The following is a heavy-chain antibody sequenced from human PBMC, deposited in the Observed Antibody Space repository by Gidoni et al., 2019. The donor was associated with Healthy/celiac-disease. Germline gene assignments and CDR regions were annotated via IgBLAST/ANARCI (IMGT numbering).Heavy chain of an antibody. Sequence: QVQLQESGPGLVKPSETLSLTCTVSGGSVSSGSYYLSWIRQPPGKGLEWIGYIYYSGSTNYNPSLKSRVTISVDTSKNQFSLKLSSVTAADTAVYYCARDSSSGWLGRFYYYYGMDVWGQGTTVTVSS. V-gene: IGHV4-61*01. CDR3: ARDSSSGWLGRFYYYYGMDV. J-gene: IGHJ6*02. CDR2: IYYSGST. D-gene: IGHD6-19*01. CDR1: GGSVSSGSYY.